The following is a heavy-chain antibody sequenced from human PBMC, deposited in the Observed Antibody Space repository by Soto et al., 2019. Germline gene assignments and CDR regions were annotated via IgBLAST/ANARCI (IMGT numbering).Heavy chain of an antibody. Sequence: SETLSLTCDVSGGSISIGTDYWGWIRQPPGKGLEWIGNIHYSGSTKYNPSLKSRLNISVDTSKNQFSLQLNSVTPEDTAVYYCVREAWLDPTFDYWGQGTLVTVSS. CDR2: IHYSGST. CDR3: VREAWLDPTFDY. J-gene: IGHJ4*02. V-gene: IGHV4-39*02. D-gene: IGHD3-22*01. CDR1: GGSISIGTDY.